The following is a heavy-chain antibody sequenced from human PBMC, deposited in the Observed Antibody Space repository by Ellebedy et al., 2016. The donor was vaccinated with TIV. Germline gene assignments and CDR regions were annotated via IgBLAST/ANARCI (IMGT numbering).Heavy chain of an antibody. J-gene: IGHJ4*02. Sequence: MPSETLSLTCTVSGGSISSGDYYWSWIRQPPGKGLEWIGYIYYSGSTKSNPSLKSRVTMSLDTSKNQLSLKLSSVTAADTAVYYCVRHGGGNSGFDYWGQGTLVTVSS. V-gene: IGHV4-30-4*01. CDR3: VRHGGGNSGFDY. CDR1: GGSISSGDYY. CDR2: IYYSGST. D-gene: IGHD4-23*01.